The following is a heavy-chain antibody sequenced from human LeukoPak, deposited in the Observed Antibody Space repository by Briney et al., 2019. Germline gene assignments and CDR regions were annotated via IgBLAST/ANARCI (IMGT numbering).Heavy chain of an antibody. CDR3: ARYVVYGSGKYYFDY. J-gene: IGHJ4*02. V-gene: IGHV4-39*01. CDR1: GGSVSSTTYF. Sequence: SETLSLTCTVSGGSVSSTTYFWSWMRQPPGKGLEWIASINYSGSTYYNPSLKSRVTISVDTSDNQFSLKLSSVTAADTAVYCCARYVVYGSGKYYFDYWGQGTLVTVSS. D-gene: IGHD3-10*01. CDR2: INYSGST.